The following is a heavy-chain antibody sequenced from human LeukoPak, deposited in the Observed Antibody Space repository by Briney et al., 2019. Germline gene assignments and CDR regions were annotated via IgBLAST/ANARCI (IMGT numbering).Heavy chain of an antibody. CDR3: AKRRSSGWSAFDY. V-gene: IGHV3-30*02. Sequence: GVSLRLSCAASGFIFSSYGMHWVRQAPGKGLEWVAFIRYDGSNKYYADSVKGRFTISRDNSENTLYLQMNSLRAEDTAVYYCAKRRSSGWSAFDYWGQGTLVTVSS. CDR2: IRYDGSNK. J-gene: IGHJ4*02. CDR1: GFIFSSYG. D-gene: IGHD6-19*01.